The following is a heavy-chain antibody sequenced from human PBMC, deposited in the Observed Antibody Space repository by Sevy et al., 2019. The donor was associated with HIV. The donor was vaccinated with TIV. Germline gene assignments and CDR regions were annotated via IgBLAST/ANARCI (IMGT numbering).Heavy chain of an antibody. CDR2: IIPIFGPT. CDR1: GGTFSNYA. J-gene: IGHJ3*02. D-gene: IGHD2-15*01. V-gene: IGHV1-69*13. CDR3: ARGWTTVVALDAPDI. Sequence: ASVKVSCKASGGTFSNYAISWVRQAPGQGLEWMGRIIPIFGPTNYAQRFHGRVTITADGSTNRAYMELSVQTSEDTAVYYCARGWTTVVALDAPDIWGQGTVVTVSS.